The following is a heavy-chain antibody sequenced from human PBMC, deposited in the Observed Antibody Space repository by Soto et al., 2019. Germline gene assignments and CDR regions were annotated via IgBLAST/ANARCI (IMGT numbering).Heavy chain of an antibody. J-gene: IGHJ4*02. CDR1: GFTFSSYA. CDR2: ISGSGGST. CDR3: AKSRVTYCSGGSCYYFDY. Sequence: GGSLRLSCAASGFTFSSYAMSWVRQAPGKGLEWVSAISGSGGSTYYADSVKGRFTISRDNSKNTLYLQMNSLRAEDTAVYYCAKSRVTYCSGGSCYYFDYWGQGTLVTVSS. V-gene: IGHV3-23*01. D-gene: IGHD2-15*01.